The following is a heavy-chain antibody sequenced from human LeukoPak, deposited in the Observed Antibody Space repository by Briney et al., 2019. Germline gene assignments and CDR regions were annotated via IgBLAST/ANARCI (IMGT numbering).Heavy chain of an antibody. CDR2: IKGKTDGGTT. CDR1: GFTFINAW. Sequence: PGGSLRLSCAASGFTFINAWMTWVRQAPGKGLEWVALIKGKTDGGTTDYTAPVKGRFIISRDDSKNTLYLQMDSLQTEDTAVYHCTTHYPDSGSYNYWGQGTLVTVSS. D-gene: IGHD1-26*01. CDR3: TTHYPDSGSYNY. V-gene: IGHV3-15*01. J-gene: IGHJ4*02.